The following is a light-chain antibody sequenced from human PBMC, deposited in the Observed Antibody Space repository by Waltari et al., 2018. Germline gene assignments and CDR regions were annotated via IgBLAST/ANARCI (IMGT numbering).Light chain of an antibody. V-gene: IGLV2-14*01. CDR2: EVS. Sequence: QSALTQPASVSGTPGQSITISCTGTDSDVGRYNHFSGYQHHPGKAPKLMIFEVSNRPSGVSNRFSGSKSGNTASLTISGLQAEDEADYFCASYTTTTSRVFGGGTKVTVL. CDR1: DSDVGRYNH. J-gene: IGLJ3*02. CDR3: ASYTTTTSRV.